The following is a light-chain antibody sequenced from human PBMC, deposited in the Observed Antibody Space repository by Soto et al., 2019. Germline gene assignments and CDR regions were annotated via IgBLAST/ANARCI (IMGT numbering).Light chain of an antibody. J-gene: IGKJ1*01. CDR3: ERCGSLPRM. Sequence: PGERATLSCRASQTISSNYFAWYQQKPGQAPRLLIYGISTRATGIPDRFSGSGSGTDFTLTISRLEPEDFAVYYCERCGSLPRMFGQDTNVDIQ. CDR1: QTISSNY. CDR2: GIS. V-gene: IGKV3-20*01.